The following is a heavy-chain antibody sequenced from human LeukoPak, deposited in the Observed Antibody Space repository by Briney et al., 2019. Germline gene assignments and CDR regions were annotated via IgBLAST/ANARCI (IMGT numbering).Heavy chain of an antibody. CDR3: ARDNYGDSVWFDP. CDR2: IYYSGST. CDR1: GGSNSSYY. Sequence: SETLSLTCTVSGGSNSSYYWSWIRQPPGKGLEWIGYIYYSGSTNYNPSLKSRVTISVDTSKNQFSLKLSSVTAADTTVYYCARDNYGDSVWFDPWGQGTLVTVSS. J-gene: IGHJ5*02. D-gene: IGHD4-17*01. V-gene: IGHV4-59*01.